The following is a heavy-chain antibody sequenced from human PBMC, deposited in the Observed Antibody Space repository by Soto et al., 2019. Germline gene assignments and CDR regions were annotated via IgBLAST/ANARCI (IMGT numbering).Heavy chain of an antibody. Sequence: QVQLQESGPGLVKPSETLSLTCTVSGGSISSYYWSWIRQPPGKGLEWIGYIYYSGSTNYNPSLKSRVTISVDTSKNQFSLKLSSVTAADTAVYYCASHWELVYWGQGTLVTVSS. CDR1: GGSISSYY. CDR3: ASHWELVY. V-gene: IGHV4-59*01. D-gene: IGHD1-26*01. CDR2: IYYSGST. J-gene: IGHJ4*02.